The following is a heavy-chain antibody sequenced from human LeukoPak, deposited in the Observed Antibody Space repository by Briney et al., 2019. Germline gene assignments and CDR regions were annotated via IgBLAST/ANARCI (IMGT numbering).Heavy chain of an antibody. CDR3: ARGKYYDFWSGYYWFDP. Sequence: SETLSLTCVVYGGSFSGYYWSWIRQPPGKGLEWLGEINHSGSTNYNPSLKSRVTISVDTSKNQFSLKLSSVTAADTAVYYCARGKYYDFWSGYYWFDPWGQGTLVTVSS. CDR2: INHSGST. V-gene: IGHV4-34*01. J-gene: IGHJ5*02. D-gene: IGHD3-3*01. CDR1: GGSFSGYY.